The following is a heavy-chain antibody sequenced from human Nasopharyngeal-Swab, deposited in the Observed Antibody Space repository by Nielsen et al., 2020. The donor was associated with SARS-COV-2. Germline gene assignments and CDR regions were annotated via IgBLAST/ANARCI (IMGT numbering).Heavy chain of an antibody. CDR3: ARPRGYSGSSDAFDI. D-gene: IGHD5-12*01. CDR1: GYSFTSYW. V-gene: IGHV5-51*01. Sequence: GESLTISCKGSGYSFTSYWIVWVRQMPGKGLEWMGIIHPGDSDTRYSPSFQGQVTISADKSITTAYLQWSSLKASDTAMYYCARPRGYSGSSDAFDIWGQGTMVTVSS. J-gene: IGHJ3*02. CDR2: IHPGDSDT.